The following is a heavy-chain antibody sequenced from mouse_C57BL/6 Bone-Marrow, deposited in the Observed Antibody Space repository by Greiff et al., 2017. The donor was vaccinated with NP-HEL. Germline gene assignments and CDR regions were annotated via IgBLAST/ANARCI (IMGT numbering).Heavy chain of an antibody. J-gene: IGHJ3*01. CDR2: IDPSDSET. D-gene: IGHD1-1*01. Sequence: QVQLKQPGAELVRPGSSVKLSCKASGYTFTSSWMHWVKQRPIQGLEWIGNIDPSDSETHYNQKFKDKATLTVDKSSSTAYMQLSSLTSEDSAVYYCARLPDYYGSSYDWFAYWGQGTLVTVSA. V-gene: IGHV1-52*01. CDR1: GYTFTSSW. CDR3: ARLPDYYGSSYDWFAY.